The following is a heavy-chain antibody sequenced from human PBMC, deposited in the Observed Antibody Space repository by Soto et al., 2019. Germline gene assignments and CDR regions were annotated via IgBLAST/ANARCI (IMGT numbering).Heavy chain of an antibody. J-gene: IGHJ4*02. CDR3: AKSGETQWLREYYFDY. D-gene: IGHD6-19*01. V-gene: IGHV3-23*01. CDR2: ISGSGGST. CDR1: GFTFSSYA. Sequence: PGGSLRLSCAASGFTFSSYAMSWVRQAPGKGLEWVSAISGSGGSTYYADSVKGRFTISRDNSKNTLYLQMNSLRAEDTAVYYCAKSGETQWLREYYFDYWGQGTLVAV.